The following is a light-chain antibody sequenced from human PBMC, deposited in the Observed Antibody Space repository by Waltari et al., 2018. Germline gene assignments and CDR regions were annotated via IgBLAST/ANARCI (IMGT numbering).Light chain of an antibody. CDR2: GAS. Sequence: EIVLTPSPGALSLSPGERATLSCRSSQSVSSSYLAWYQQKPGQAPRLLIYGASSSATGIAESCSGSGSGTYFPLTSSILAHEDVAVYCCQQNGSSTWTFGQGTKVEIK. J-gene: IGKJ1*01. V-gene: IGKV3-20*01. CDR1: QSVSSSY. CDR3: QQNGSSTWT.